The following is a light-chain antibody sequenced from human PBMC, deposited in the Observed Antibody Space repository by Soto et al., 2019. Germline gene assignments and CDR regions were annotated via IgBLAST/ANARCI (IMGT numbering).Light chain of an antibody. CDR2: GSS. CDR3: QQYNNWPPIT. V-gene: IGKV3-15*01. CDR1: QSVSSSY. J-gene: IGKJ5*01. Sequence: EVVLTQSPRTLSLSPGGRATLSCMASQSVSSSYLAWYQQKPGQAPRLLIYGSSTRATGIPARFSGSGSGTEFTLTLSSLQSADFAVYSCQQYNNWPPITFGQGTRLAI.